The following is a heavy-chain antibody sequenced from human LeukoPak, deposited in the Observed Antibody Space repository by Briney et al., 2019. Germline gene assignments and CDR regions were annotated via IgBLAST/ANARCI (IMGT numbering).Heavy chain of an antibody. Sequence: PGGSLRLSCAASGFTFSNYWMHWVRQAPGKGLVWVSRIHSDGSSISYADSVKGRFTISRDNAKNTLYLQMNSLRVEDTAVYYCAITVTGGIDYWGQGTLVTVSS. CDR3: AITVTGGIDY. CDR2: IHSDGSSI. D-gene: IGHD4-17*01. V-gene: IGHV3-74*01. J-gene: IGHJ4*02. CDR1: GFTFSNYW.